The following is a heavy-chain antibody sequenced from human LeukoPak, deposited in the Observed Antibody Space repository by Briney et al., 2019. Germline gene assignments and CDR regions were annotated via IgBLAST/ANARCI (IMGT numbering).Heavy chain of an antibody. J-gene: IGHJ5*02. CDR2: IIPILGIA. D-gene: IGHD4-17*01. CDR1: GGTFSSYA. Sequence: SVKVSCKASGGTFSSYAISWVRQAPGQGLEWMGRIIPILGIANYAQKFQGRVTITADKSTSTAYMELSSLRSEDTAVYYCAREYGDYALDPWGQGTLVTVYS. CDR3: AREYGDYALDP. V-gene: IGHV1-69*04.